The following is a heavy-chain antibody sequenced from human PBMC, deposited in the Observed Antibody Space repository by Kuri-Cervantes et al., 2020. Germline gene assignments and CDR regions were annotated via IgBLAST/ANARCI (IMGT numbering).Heavy chain of an antibody. J-gene: IGHJ4*02. CDR3: ARAGDYGSFGY. D-gene: IGHD4-17*01. V-gene: IGHV3-21*01. CDR1: GFTFSSYA. Sequence: GESLKISCAASGFTFSSYAMSWVRQAPGKGLEWVSSISSSSSYIYYADSVKGRFTISRDNAKNSLYLQMNSLRAEDTAVYYCARAGDYGSFGYWGQGTLVTVSS. CDR2: ISSSSSYI.